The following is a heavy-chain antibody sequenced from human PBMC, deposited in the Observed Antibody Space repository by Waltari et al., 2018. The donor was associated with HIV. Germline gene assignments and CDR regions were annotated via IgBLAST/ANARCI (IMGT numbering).Heavy chain of an antibody. CDR2: IYSTGRA. Sequence: QLQLQESGPGLVKPSETLSLTCTVSGGSVRRSSYFWGWRRQPPGKGLEWVGRIYSTGRAYYNPSLKSRVTISVDTSKNQFSLKVTSVTAADTAVYYCARHALRVGAAYWNFDLWGRGTLVTVSS. V-gene: IGHV4-39*01. J-gene: IGHJ2*01. CDR1: GGSVRRSSYF. D-gene: IGHD1-26*01. CDR3: ARHALRVGAAYWNFDL.